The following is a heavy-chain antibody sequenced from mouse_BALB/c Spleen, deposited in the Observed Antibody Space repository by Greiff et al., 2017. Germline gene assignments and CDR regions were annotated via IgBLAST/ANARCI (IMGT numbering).Heavy chain of an antibody. J-gene: IGHJ3*01. V-gene: IGHV1-22*01. Sequence: EVQLQQSGPELVKPGASVKISCKSSGYTFTVYTMHWVKQNHGKRLEWIGCINPNNGCTSYNQKFKGKATLTVDKSSSTAYMELRSLTSKNSAVYYCTTGGDAWFAYWGQGNLVTVSA. D-gene: IGHD2-13*01. CDR1: GYTFTVYT. CDR2: INPNNGCT. CDR3: TTGGDAWFAY.